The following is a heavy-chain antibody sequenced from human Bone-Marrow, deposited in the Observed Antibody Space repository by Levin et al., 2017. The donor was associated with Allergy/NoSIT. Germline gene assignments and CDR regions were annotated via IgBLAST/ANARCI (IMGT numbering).Heavy chain of an antibody. CDR2: VNYSGTT. D-gene: IGHD5-12*01. J-gene: IGHJ5*02. CDR1: GGSFSDSY. V-gene: IGHV4-34*01. CDR3: ARGTFGGYINS. Sequence: PSQTLSLTCAVYGGSFSDSYWTWIRQPPGKGLEWIGEVNYSGTTNYSPSLRSRLTISRDTSKNQFSLKLTSVTTADTALYFCARGTFGGYINSWGQGTLVSVSS.